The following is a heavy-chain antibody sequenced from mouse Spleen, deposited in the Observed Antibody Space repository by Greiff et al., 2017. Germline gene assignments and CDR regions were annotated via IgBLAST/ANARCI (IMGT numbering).Heavy chain of an antibody. CDR3: ARGNPYYFDY. V-gene: IGHV1-42*01. CDR2: INPSTGGT. Sequence: EVQLVESGPELVKPGASVKISCKASGYSFTGYYMNWVKQSPEKSLEWIGEINPSTGGTTYNQKFKAKATLTVDKSSSTAYMQLKSLTSEDSAVYYCARGNPYYFDYWGQGTTLTVSA. CDR1: GYSFTGYY. J-gene: IGHJ2*01.